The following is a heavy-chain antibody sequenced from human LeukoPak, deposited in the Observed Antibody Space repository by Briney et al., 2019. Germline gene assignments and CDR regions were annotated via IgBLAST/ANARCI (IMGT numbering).Heavy chain of an antibody. V-gene: IGHV4-31*03. CDR1: GGSISSGGYY. Sequence: SETLSLTCTVSGGSISSGGYYWSWIRQHPGKGLEWIGYIYYSGSTYYNPSLKSRVTISVDTSKNQFSLKLSSVTAADTAVYYCASIRFLEWFEDYWGQGTLVTVSS. CDR3: ASIRFLEWFEDY. J-gene: IGHJ4*02. D-gene: IGHD3-3*01. CDR2: IYYSGST.